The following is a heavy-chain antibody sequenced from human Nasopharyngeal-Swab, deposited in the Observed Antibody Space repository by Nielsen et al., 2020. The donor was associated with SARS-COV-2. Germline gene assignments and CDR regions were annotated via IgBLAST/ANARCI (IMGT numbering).Heavy chain of an antibody. D-gene: IGHD3-10*01. CDR2: ISSSSSYI. CDR1: GFTFSSYS. V-gene: IGHV3-21*01. J-gene: IGHJ4*02. Sequence: GESLKISCAASGFTFSSYSMNWVRQAPGKGLEWVSSISSSSSYIYYADSVKGRFTISRDNAKNSLYLQMNSLRAEDTAVYYCARDPGSYYFDFWGQGTLVTVSS. CDR3: ARDPGSYYFDF.